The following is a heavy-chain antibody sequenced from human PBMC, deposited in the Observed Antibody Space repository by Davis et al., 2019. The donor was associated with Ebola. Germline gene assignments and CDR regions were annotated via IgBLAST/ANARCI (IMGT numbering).Heavy chain of an antibody. CDR2: IYYSGST. D-gene: IGHD3-16*01. Sequence: MPSETLSLTCTVSGGSISSYYWSWIRQPPGKGLEWIGYIYYSGSTNYNPSLKSRVTISVDTSKNQFSLKLSSVTAADTAVYYCARDRVGVGLPGYWGQGTLVTVSS. J-gene: IGHJ4*02. CDR1: GGSISSYY. CDR3: ARDRVGVGLPGY. V-gene: IGHV4-59*01.